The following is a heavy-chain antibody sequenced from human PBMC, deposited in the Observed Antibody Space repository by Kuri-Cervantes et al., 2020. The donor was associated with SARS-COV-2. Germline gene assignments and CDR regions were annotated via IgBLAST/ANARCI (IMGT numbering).Heavy chain of an antibody. CDR3: ARDRLGRYYFDY. CDR2: ISSSSSYI. D-gene: IGHD7-27*01. Sequence: LSLTCAASGFTFSSYGMNWVRQAPGKGLEWVSSISSSSSYIYYADSVKGRFTISRDNAKNSLYLQMNSLRAEDTAVYYCARDRLGRYYFDYWGQGTLVTVSS. J-gene: IGHJ4*02. V-gene: IGHV3-21*04. CDR1: GFTFSSYG.